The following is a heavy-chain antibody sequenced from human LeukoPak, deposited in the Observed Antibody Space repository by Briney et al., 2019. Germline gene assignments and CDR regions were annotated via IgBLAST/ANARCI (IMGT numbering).Heavy chain of an antibody. CDR1: GGSIRSSYYY. D-gene: IGHD2-15*01. CDR3: ARCYMRQGWFDY. V-gene: IGHV4-39*07. J-gene: IGHJ5*01. Sequence: SETLSLTCTVSGGSIRSSYYYWGWIRQPPGKGLEWIGSIYDSGSTYYNPSLKSRVTISVDTSKNQFSLKLSSVTAADTAVYYCARCYMRQGWFDYWGQGALVTVSS. CDR2: IYDSGST.